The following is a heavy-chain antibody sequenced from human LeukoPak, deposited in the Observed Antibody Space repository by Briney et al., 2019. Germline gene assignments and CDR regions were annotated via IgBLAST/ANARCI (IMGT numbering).Heavy chain of an antibody. Sequence: ASVNVSCKSSAYRFTSYDMHWVRQAPGQGLEWMGIINPSGGSTSYAQRFQGRVAMTRDTSTTTVYMEVNSLTSEDTAVYFCARDGPTAAPFDYWGQGTLVTVSS. D-gene: IGHD2-2*01. CDR1: AYRFTSYD. V-gene: IGHV1-46*01. CDR2: INPSGGST. J-gene: IGHJ4*02. CDR3: ARDGPTAAPFDY.